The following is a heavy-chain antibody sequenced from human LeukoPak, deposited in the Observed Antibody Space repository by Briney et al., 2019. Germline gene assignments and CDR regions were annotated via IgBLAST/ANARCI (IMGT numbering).Heavy chain of an antibody. Sequence: GGSLRLSCATSGFTFSNAWMNWVRQAPGKGLEWVGRIRSNSDGGTIDYATPVKGRFTLSRDDSKTTLYLQMNSLQTEDTAVYYCATDFYDSTWGQGTLVTVSS. D-gene: IGHD3-22*01. J-gene: IGHJ5*02. V-gene: IGHV3-15*07. CDR2: IRSNSDGGTI. CDR3: ATDFYDST. CDR1: GFTFSNAW.